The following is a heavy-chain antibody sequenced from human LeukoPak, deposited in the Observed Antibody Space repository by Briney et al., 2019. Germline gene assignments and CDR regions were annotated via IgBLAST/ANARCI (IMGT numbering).Heavy chain of an antibody. J-gene: IGHJ4*02. CDR2: IYYSGST. CDR1: GDSISSSNYY. CDR3: ARSTWIQLWLLDY. V-gene: IGHV4-39*01. Sequence: SETLSLTCTVSGDSISSSNYYWGWIRQPPGKGLEWIGSIYYSGSTYCNPSLKSRVTISVDTSTNQFSLKLSSVTAADTAVYYCARSTWIQLWLLDYWGQGTLVTVSS. D-gene: IGHD5-18*01.